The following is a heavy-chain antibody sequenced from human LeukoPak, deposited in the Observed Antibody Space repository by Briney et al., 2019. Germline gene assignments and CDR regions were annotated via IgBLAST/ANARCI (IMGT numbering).Heavy chain of an antibody. CDR3: ARVTTELGPTTKGDY. Sequence: SETLSLTCSVSGYSISSGYYWGWIRQPPGKGLEWIGSIYHSGSTYYNPSLKSRVTISVDTSKNQFSLKLSSVTAADTAVYYCARVTTELGPTTKGDYWGQGTLVIVSS. D-gene: IGHD1-26*01. J-gene: IGHJ4*02. V-gene: IGHV4-38-2*02. CDR1: GYSISSGYY. CDR2: IYHSGST.